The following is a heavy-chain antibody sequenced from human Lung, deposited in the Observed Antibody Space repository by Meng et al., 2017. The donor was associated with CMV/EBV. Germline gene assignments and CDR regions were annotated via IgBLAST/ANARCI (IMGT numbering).Heavy chain of an antibody. CDR1: GGSFSGYY. Sequence: GSLRLSCAVYGGSFSGYYWSWIRQPPGKGLEWIGEINHSGSTNYNPSLKSRVTISVDTSKNQFSLKLSSVTAADTAVYYCARDWNDFWCGYYGGMDVWGQGTTVTVSS. J-gene: IGHJ6*02. D-gene: IGHD3-3*01. CDR2: INHSGST. V-gene: IGHV4-34*01. CDR3: ARDWNDFWCGYYGGMDV.